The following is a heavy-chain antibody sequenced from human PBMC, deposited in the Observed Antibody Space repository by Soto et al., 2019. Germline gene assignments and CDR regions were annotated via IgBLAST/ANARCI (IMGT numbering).Heavy chain of an antibody. J-gene: IGHJ5*02. CDR2: INTGNGDT. V-gene: IGHV1-3*04. CDR3: ARDLRWFGELFSDFDP. CDR1: GYTFTNYS. Sequence: ASVKVSCKASGYTFTNYSMHWVRQAPGQRLEWMGWINTGNGDTKYSQKLQGRVTMTTDTSTSTAYMELRSLRSDDTAVYYCARDLRWFGELFSDFDPWGQGTLVTVSS. D-gene: IGHD3-10*01.